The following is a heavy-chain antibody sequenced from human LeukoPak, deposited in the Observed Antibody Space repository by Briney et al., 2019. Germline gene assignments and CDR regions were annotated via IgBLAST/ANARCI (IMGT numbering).Heavy chain of an antibody. CDR1: GGTFSSYA. CDR3: ARWEMATILHEGDY. V-gene: IGHV1-69*04. D-gene: IGHD5-24*01. CDR2: IIPILGIA. J-gene: IGHJ4*02. Sequence: SVKVSCKASGGTFSSYAISWVRQAPGQGLEWMGRIIPILGIANYAQKFQGRVTITADKSTSTAYLELSSLRSEDTAVYYCARWEMATILHEGDYWGQGTLVTVSS.